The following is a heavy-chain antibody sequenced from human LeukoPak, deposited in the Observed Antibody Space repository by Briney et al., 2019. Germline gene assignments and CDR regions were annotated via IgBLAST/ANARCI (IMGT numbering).Heavy chain of an antibody. CDR1: GFTFSSYS. V-gene: IGHV3-21*01. D-gene: IGHD3-22*01. Sequence: PGGSLRLSCAASGFTFSSYSMNWVRQAPGKGLEWVSSISSSSSYIYYADSVKGRFTISRDNAKNSLYLQMNSLRTEDTAVYYCAKSRSEDNSGYFDYWGQGTLVTVSS. J-gene: IGHJ4*02. CDR3: AKSRSEDNSGYFDY. CDR2: ISSSSSYI.